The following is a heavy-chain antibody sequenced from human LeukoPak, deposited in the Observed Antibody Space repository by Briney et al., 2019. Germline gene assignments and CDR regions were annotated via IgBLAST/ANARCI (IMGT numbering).Heavy chain of an antibody. CDR2: ISADNGNT. V-gene: IGHV1-18*01. CDR1: GYTFIKYG. Sequence: ASVKVSCKASGYTFIKYGISWVRQAPGQGLEWMGWISADNGNTYYTQEFQGRVTFTTDTSTSTAYMELRSLRSDDTAVYFCARVDILTGYYFFDYWGQGTLVTVSS. J-gene: IGHJ4*02. CDR3: ARVDILTGYYFFDY. D-gene: IGHD3-9*01.